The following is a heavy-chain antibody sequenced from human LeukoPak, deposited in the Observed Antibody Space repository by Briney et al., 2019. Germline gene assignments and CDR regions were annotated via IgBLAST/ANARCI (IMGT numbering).Heavy chain of an antibody. D-gene: IGHD6-13*01. J-gene: IGHJ4*02. CDR3: ARGLYPWYSSSWFDY. CDR2: INHSGST. V-gene: IGHV4-34*01. CDR1: GGSFSGYY. Sequence: SETLSLTCAVYGGSFSGYYWGWIRQPPGKGLEWIGEINHSGSTNYNPSLKSRVTISVDTSKNQFSLKLSSVTAADTAVYYCARGLYPWYSSSWFDYWGQGTLVTVSS.